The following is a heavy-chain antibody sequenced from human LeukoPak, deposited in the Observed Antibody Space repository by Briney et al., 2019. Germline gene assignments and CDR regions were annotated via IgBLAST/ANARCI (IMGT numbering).Heavy chain of an antibody. CDR3: VLYHLREFGVITGFDS. CDR2: IIPIFGTA. J-gene: IGHJ5*01. CDR1: GGTFSSYA. Sequence: SVKVSCKASGGTFSSYAISWVRQAPGQGLEWMGGIIPIFGTANYAQKFQGRVSMTDDTFADTVFMELRSLTSEDTAVYYCVLYHLREFGVITGFDSWGQGTLVTVSS. D-gene: IGHD3-16*01. V-gene: IGHV1-69*06.